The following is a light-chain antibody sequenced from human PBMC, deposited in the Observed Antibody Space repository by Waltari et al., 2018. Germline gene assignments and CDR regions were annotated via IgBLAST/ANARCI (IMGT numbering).Light chain of an antibody. CDR2: QDS. CDR1: RLGNKY. Sequence: YDLTQPPSVSVSPGQTASISCSGDRLGNKYASWYQQKPGQSPVQVIYQDSERPLGIPERFSGSNSGNTATLTISGTQTMDEADYYCQSWDSSLVVFGGGTKLTVL. V-gene: IGLV3-1*01. CDR3: QSWDSSLVV. J-gene: IGLJ2*01.